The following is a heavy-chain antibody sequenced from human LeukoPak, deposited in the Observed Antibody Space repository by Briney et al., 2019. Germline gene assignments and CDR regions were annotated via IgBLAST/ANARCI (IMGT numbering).Heavy chain of an antibody. V-gene: IGHV4-59*01. CDR2: MFYTGSG. CDR1: GGSMSNYY. Sequence: SETLSLTCTVSGGSMSNYYWNWIRQPPGKGLEWIGYMFYTGSGKYNPSLKSRVIISVDTSKRQISLKLTSVTTADTAVYYCATNLPGYSYGYWVAWGQGTLVTVSS. D-gene: IGHD5-18*01. J-gene: IGHJ5*02. CDR3: ATNLPGYSYGYWVA.